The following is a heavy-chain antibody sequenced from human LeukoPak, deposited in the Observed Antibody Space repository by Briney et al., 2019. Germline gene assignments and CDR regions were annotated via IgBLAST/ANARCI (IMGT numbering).Heavy chain of an antibody. J-gene: IGHJ4*02. CDR2: ISSSGSTI. Sequence: GGSLRLSCAASGFTFSDYYMSWIRQAPGKGLEWVSYISSSGSTIYYADSVKGRFTISRDNAKNSLYLQMNSLRAEDTAVYYCAREYSSLSADTGLDYWGQGTLVTVSS. D-gene: IGHD6-6*01. V-gene: IGHV3-11*01. CDR3: AREYSSLSADTGLDY. CDR1: GFTFSDYY.